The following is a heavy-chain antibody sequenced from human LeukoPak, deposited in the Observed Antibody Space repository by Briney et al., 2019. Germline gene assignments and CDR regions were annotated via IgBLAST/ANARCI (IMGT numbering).Heavy chain of an antibody. CDR2: INHSGST. Sequence: PSETLSLTCAVYGGSFSGYYWSWIRQPPGKGLEWIGEINHSGSTNYNPSLKSRVTISVDTSKNQFSLKLSSVTAADTAVYYCARGHLAVTAHRPFDYWGQGTLVTVSS. V-gene: IGHV4-34*01. J-gene: IGHJ4*02. CDR3: ARGHLAVTAHRPFDY. D-gene: IGHD2-21*02. CDR1: GGSFSGYY.